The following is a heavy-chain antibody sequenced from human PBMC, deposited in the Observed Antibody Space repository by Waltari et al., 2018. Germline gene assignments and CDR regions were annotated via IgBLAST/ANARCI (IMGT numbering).Heavy chain of an antibody. V-gene: IGHV2-5*01. CDR2: IYWSDDT. Sequence: QITLKESGPTLVKPTQTLTLTCTFSGFSLSTSGMGVGWIRQSTGKALEWLARIYWSDDTRYSPSLKGRLTNTKDTSENQVVLTMHNMDPVDAATYYWAHRRGAILDCWGQGTLVTVSS. J-gene: IGHJ4*02. CDR1: GFSLSTSGMG. CDR3: AHRRGAILDC. D-gene: IGHD3-16*01.